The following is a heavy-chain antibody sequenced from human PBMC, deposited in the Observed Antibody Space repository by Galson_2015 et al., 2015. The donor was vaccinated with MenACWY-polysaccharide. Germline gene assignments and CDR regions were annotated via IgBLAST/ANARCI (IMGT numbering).Heavy chain of an antibody. CDR2: IKEDGSEK. CDR3: ATNRGYDTFDH. CDR1: GFTFSSYW. V-gene: IGHV3-7*03. Sequence: SLRLSCAASGFTFSSYWMSWVRQAPGKGLEWVAGIKEDGSEKYYVVSVKGRFTISRDNAKKSLYLQMNSLRAEDTAIYYCATNRGYDTFDHWGQGALVIVSS. J-gene: IGHJ4*02. D-gene: IGHD2-2*01.